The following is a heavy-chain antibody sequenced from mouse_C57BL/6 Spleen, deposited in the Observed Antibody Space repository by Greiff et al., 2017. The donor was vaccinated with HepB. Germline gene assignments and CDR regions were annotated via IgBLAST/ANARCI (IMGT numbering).Heavy chain of an antibody. CDR1: GYTFTDYY. V-gene: IGHV1-76*01. D-gene: IGHD2-3*01. Sequence: SGAELVRPGASVKLSCKASGYTFTDYYINWVKQRPGQGLEWIARIYPGSGNTYYNEKFKGKATLTAEKSSSTAYMQLSSLTSEDSAVYFCARVGDGYPAWFAYWGQGTLVTVSA. J-gene: IGHJ3*01. CDR2: IYPGSGNT. CDR3: ARVGDGYPAWFAY.